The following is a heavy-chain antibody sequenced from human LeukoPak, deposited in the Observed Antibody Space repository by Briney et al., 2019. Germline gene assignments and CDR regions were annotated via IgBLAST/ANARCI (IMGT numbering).Heavy chain of an antibody. D-gene: IGHD6-13*01. CDR2: ISGGGGTI. J-gene: IGHJ4*02. Sequence: GGSLRLSCAASGFTFSAYSMNWVRQAPGKGLEWVAYISGGGGTIYYADSVKGRFTISRDNAKNSLYLQMNSLRAEDTAVYYCARAEPYSSSWYYFDYWGQGTLVTVSS. CDR3: ARAEPYSSSWYYFDY. CDR1: GFTFSAYS. V-gene: IGHV3-48*04.